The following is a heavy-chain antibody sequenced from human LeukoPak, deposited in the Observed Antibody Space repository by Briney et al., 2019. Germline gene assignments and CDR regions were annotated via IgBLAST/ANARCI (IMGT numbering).Heavy chain of an antibody. CDR3: ARVVTAIYGMDV. J-gene: IGHJ6*02. D-gene: IGHD2-21*02. Sequence: GESLKISCKGSGYSFTSYWIGWVRQAPGKGLEWVSSISSSSSYIYYADSVKGRFTISRDNAKNSLYLQMNSLRAEDTAVYYCARVVTAIYGMDVWGQGTTVTVSS. CDR1: GYSFTSYW. V-gene: IGHV3-21*01. CDR2: ISSSSSYI.